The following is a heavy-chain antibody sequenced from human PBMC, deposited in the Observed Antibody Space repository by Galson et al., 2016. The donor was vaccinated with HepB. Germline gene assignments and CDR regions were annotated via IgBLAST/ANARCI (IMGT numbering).Heavy chain of an antibody. J-gene: IGHJ5*02. CDR3: VKDTYDFSTDYYGWEGWFDP. V-gene: IGHV3-64D*08. CDR2: ISRHGGST. CDR1: GFTFHNYA. D-gene: IGHD3-10*01. Sequence: SLRLSCAASGFTFHNYAMHWVRQAPGEALEYVSAISRHGGSTYYAGSVKGRFTISRDNSKKTLYLQMSSLRVEDTAVYYCVKDTYDFSTDYYGWEGWFDPWGQGTRVTVSS.